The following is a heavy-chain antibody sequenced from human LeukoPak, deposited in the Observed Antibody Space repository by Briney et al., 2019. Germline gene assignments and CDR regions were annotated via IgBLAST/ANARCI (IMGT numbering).Heavy chain of an antibody. D-gene: IGHD3-3*01. CDR1: GYTFTSYD. CDR2: INANSGNT. Sequence: ASVKVSCKASGYTFTSYDINWVRQATGQGLEWMGWINANSGNTDYAQKFQGRVTSTRNTSISTAYMELSSLRSEDTAVYYCARGSFYDFWSGYSLAYFDYWGQGTLVTVSS. J-gene: IGHJ4*02. V-gene: IGHV1-8*03. CDR3: ARGSFYDFWSGYSLAYFDY.